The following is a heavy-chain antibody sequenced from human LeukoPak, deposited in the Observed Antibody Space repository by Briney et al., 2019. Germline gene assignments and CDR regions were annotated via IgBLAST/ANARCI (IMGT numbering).Heavy chain of an antibody. Sequence: GGSLRLSCAASGFTFSSYWMHWVRQAPGKGLEWVSAISGSGGSTYYADSVKGRFTISRDNSKNTLYLQMNSLRAEDTAVYYCANPGSGSYHSGYYFDYWGQGALVTVSS. V-gene: IGHV3-23*01. CDR2: ISGSGGST. CDR1: GFTFSSYW. D-gene: IGHD1-26*01. J-gene: IGHJ4*02. CDR3: ANPGSGSYHSGYYFDY.